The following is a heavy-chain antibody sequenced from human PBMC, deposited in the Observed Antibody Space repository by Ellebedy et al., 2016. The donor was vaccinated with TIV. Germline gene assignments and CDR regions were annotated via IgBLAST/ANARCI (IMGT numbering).Heavy chain of an antibody. V-gene: IGHV4-34*01. Sequence: ESLKISCAVYGGSFSGYSWSWIRQPPGRGLEWIGEIDHGGSTNYNPSLKSRITISVATSKNHFSLKLTSVTAADTAVYYCARNILKFLNAFEIWGQGTMVTVSS. D-gene: IGHD3-3*01. J-gene: IGHJ3*02. CDR2: IDHGGST. CDR3: ARNILKFLNAFEI. CDR1: GGSFSGYS.